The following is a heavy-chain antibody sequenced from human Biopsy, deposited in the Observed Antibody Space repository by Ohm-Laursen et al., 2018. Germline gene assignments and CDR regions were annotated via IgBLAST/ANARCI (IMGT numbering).Heavy chain of an antibody. CDR3: ARATLDYYDSNGYGADAFDI. CDR2: INPSHGST. D-gene: IGHD3-22*01. Sequence: ASVKVSCKASGYTFTRYYMHWVRQAPGQGLQWMGLINPSHGSTGSAQKFEGRLTMTRDTSTSTFYMELSSLRSEDTAIYYCARATLDYYDSNGYGADAFDIWGQGTMVTVSS. CDR1: GYTFTRYY. V-gene: IGHV1-46*01. J-gene: IGHJ3*02.